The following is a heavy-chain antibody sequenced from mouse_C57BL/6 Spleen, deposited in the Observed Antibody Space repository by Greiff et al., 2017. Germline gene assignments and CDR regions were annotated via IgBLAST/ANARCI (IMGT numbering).Heavy chain of an antibody. CDR3: ARDYYGSSYGYYAMDD. V-gene: IGHV14-2*01. J-gene: IGHJ4*01. CDR2: IDPEDGDT. Sequence: EVQLQQSGAELVKPGASVKLSCTASGFNIKDYYMHWVKQRTEQGLEWIGWIDPEDGDTKYAPKFQGKATITADTSSNTAYLQLSSLTSEDSAVYYCARDYYGSSYGYYAMDDWGQGTSVTVSS. CDR1: GFNIKDYY. D-gene: IGHD1-1*01.